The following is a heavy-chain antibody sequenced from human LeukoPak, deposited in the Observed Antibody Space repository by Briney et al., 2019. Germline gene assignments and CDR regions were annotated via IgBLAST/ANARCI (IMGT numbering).Heavy chain of an antibody. Sequence: GWSLRLSRAASLFTFHSYAIHWVRQAPAKGREWVTIISYDGRTKYYADCVKGRFIISRDNSKNTLYLQMDSLRPEDTAVYYCVRGSSSFDDSSGYSYYFDNWGQGTLVTVSS. CDR3: VRGSSSFDDSSGYSYYFDN. CDR2: ISYDGRTK. J-gene: IGHJ4*02. CDR1: LFTFHSYA. V-gene: IGHV3-30*04. D-gene: IGHD3-22*01.